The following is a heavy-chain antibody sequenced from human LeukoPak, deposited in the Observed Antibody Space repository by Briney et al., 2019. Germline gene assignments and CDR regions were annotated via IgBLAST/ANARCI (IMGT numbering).Heavy chain of an antibody. CDR2: IIPIFGTA. Sequence: GASVKVSCKASGYTFVNYGISWVRQAPGQGLEWMGGIIPIFGTANYAQKFQGRVTITADESTSTAYMELSSLRSEDTAVYYCARDPAIYYYYYGMDVWGQGTTVTVSS. D-gene: IGHD2-2*01. J-gene: IGHJ6*02. CDR1: GYTFVNYG. V-gene: IGHV1-69*13. CDR3: ARDPAIYYYYYGMDV.